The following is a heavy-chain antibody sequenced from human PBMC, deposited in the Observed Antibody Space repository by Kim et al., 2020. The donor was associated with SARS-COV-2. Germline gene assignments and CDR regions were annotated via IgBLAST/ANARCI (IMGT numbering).Heavy chain of an antibody. J-gene: IGHJ5*02. V-gene: IGHV4-39*01. D-gene: IGHD3-10*01. CDR3: ARHNWSYSRRENWFDP. CDR1: GGSISLTNEY. Sequence: SETLSLTCTVSGGSISLTNEYWGWVRQPPGKGLEWIGTIDYIRNTYYNPSLKSRVTISVDTSKNQFSLKLNSVTAADTAVYYCARHNWSYSRRENWFDPWGQRTLVTVSS. CDR2: IDYIRNT.